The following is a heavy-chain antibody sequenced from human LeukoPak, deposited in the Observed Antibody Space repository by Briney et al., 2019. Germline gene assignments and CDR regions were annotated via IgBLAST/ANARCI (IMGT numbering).Heavy chain of an antibody. CDR2: ISGDGGST. CDR3: AKDWELGGSGSYYN. D-gene: IGHD3-10*01. Sequence: GGSLRLSCAASGFTFDDYAMHWVRQAPGKGLEWVPLISGDGGSTYYADSVKGRFTISRDNSKNSLYLQMNSLRTEDTALYYCAKDWELGGSGSYYNWGQGTMVTVSS. J-gene: IGHJ3*02. CDR1: GFTFDDYA. V-gene: IGHV3-43*02.